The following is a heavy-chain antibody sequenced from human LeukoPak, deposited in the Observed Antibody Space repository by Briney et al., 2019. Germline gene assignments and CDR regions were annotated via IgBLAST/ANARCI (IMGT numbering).Heavy chain of an antibody. J-gene: IGHJ4*02. CDR2: IYDDNT. Sequence: PGGSLGLSCAASGFTVSAYAMAWVRQAPGKGLEWVSTIYDDNTYYADSVKGRFTISRDNSKNTLYLQMNSLRAEDTAVYYCARFRTVTTDFDYWGQGTLVTVSS. CDR1: GFTVSAYA. D-gene: IGHD4-11*01. CDR3: ARFRTVTTDFDY. V-gene: IGHV3-66*01.